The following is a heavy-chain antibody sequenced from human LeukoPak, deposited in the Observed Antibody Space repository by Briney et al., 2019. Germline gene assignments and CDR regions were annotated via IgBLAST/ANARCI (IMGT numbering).Heavy chain of an antibody. CDR3: ARVVYYSDRSGYYRSSY. V-gene: IGHV4-38-2*02. CDR2: IYHSGST. Sequence: SETLSLTCTVSGYSISSGYYWGWIRQPPGKGLEWIGSIYHSGSTYYNPSLKSRVTISVDTSKNQFSLKLSSVTAADTAVDYCARVVYYSDRSGYYRSSYSGQVTLVTVSS. J-gene: IGHJ4*02. D-gene: IGHD3-22*01. CDR1: GYSISSGYY.